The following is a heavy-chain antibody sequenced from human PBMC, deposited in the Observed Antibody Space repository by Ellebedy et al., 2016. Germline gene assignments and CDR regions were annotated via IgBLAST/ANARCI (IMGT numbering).Heavy chain of an antibody. Sequence: SETLSLTCNVSGGSVSSDYWNWIRRPPGKGLEWIGYVFHTGTTSYNPSLRGRVSMSVDTSKNQFSLRLTSVTAADTAVYYCAKWNGDWHAFDVWGQGTMVTVSS. J-gene: IGHJ3*01. D-gene: IGHD1-1*01. V-gene: IGHV4-59*02. CDR1: GGSVSSDY. CDR2: VFHTGTT. CDR3: AKWNGDWHAFDV.